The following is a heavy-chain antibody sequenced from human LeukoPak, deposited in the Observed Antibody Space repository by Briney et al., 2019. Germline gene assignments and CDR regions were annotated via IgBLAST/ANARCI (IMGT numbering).Heavy chain of an antibody. CDR3: ARGGTKDYFDSSGSFDY. J-gene: IGHJ4*02. D-gene: IGHD3-22*01. CDR2: INHSGST. V-gene: IGHV4-34*01. Sequence: PSETLSLTCAVYGGSFSGYYWSWIHQPPGKGLEWIGEINHSGSTNYNPSLRSRVTISVDTSKNQFSLKLNSVSAVDTAVYYCARGGTKDYFDSSGSFDYWGQGTLVTVSS. CDR1: GGSFSGYY.